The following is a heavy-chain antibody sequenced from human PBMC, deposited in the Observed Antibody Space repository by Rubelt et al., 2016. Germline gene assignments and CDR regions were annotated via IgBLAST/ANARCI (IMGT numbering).Heavy chain of an antibody. Sequence: VQLVESGGGVVQPGRSLRLSCAASGFTFSSYAMHWVRQAPGKGLEWVAVISYDGSNKYYADSVKGRFTISRDNSKNTLYLQMNSLRAEDTAVYYCARNPYYYYYGMDVWGQGTTVTVSS. CDR3: ARNPYYYYYGMDV. CDR2: ISYDGSNK. J-gene: IGHJ6*02. CDR1: GFTFSSYA. V-gene: IGHV3-30*04.